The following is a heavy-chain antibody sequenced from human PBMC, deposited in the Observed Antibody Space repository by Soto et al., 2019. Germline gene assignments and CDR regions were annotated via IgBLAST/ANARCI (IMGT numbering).Heavy chain of an antibody. J-gene: IGHJ4*02. CDR2: IDPSDSYT. CDR1: GYFFTHFW. D-gene: IGHD6-13*01. Sequence: LGESLKISCEASGYFFTHFWIGWVRQMPGKGLEWMGRIDPSDSYTNYSPSFQGHVTISADKSISTAYLQWSSLKASDTAMYYCARNYGYSSSWYVFEYWGQGTLVTSPQ. CDR3: ARNYGYSSSWYVFEY. V-gene: IGHV5-10-1*01.